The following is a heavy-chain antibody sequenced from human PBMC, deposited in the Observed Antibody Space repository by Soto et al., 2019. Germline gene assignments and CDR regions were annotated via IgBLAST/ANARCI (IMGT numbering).Heavy chain of an antibody. CDR2: INPNSGGT. CDR1: GYTFTGYY. J-gene: IGHJ4*02. D-gene: IGHD3-9*01. V-gene: IGHV1-2*04. CDR3: ATGYDILTGYPSRFGFDY. Sequence: ASVKVSCKASGYTFTGYYMHWVRQAPGQGLEWMGWINPNSGGTNYAQKFQGWVTMTRDTSISTAYMELSRLRSDDTAVYYCATGYDILTGYPSRFGFDYWGQGTLVTVSS.